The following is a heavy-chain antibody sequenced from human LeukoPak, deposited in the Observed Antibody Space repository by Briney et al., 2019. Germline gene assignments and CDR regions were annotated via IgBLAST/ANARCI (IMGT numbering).Heavy chain of an antibody. D-gene: IGHD3-22*01. CDR3: ARGDSSGYPVKD. CDR2: IYSGGST. V-gene: IGHV3-53*01. J-gene: IGHJ4*02. Sequence: GGSLRLSCAASGFTVSSNYMSWVRHAPGKGLECVSVIYSGGSTYYADSVKGRFTISRDNSKNTLYLQMNSLTAEDTAVYYCARGDSSGYPVKDWGQGTLVTVSS. CDR1: GFTVSSNY.